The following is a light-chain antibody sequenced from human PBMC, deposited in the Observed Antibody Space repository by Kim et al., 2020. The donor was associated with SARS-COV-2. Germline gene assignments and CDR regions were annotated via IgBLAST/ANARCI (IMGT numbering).Light chain of an antibody. CDR1: QSLVHSDGNTY. Sequence: DVVMTQSPLSLPVTLGQPASISCRSSQSLVHSDGNTYLNWFQQRPGQSPRRLIYKVSNRDSGVPDRFSGSGSGTDFTLKISRVEAEDVGVYYCMQGTPWPSFTFGPGTKVDIK. J-gene: IGKJ3*01. V-gene: IGKV2-30*02. CDR2: KVS. CDR3: MQGTPWPSFT.